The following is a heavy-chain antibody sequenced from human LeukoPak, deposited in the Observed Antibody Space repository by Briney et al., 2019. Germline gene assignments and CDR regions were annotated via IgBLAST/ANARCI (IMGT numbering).Heavy chain of an antibody. Sequence: PGGSLRLSCAASGFTFDDYAMHWVRQAPGKGLEWVSGISWNSGSIGYADSVKGRFTISRDNAENSLYLQMNSLRAEDTASYYCARPPSYCSGRSCYVSHYFDYWGQGTLATVSS. D-gene: IGHD2-15*01. J-gene: IGHJ4*02. CDR1: GFTFDDYA. V-gene: IGHV3-9*01. CDR2: ISWNSGSI. CDR3: ARPPSYCSGRSCYVSHYFDY.